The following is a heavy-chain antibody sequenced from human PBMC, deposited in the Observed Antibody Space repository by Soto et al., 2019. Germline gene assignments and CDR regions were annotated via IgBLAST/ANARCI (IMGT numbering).Heavy chain of an antibody. CDR3: ARSMTTVTTSSWFDP. D-gene: IGHD4-17*01. Sequence: GASVKVSCKASWRTCSSDAISWVIRAPGQGLEWMGGSIPIFGTANYAQKFQGRVTITADESTSTAYMELSSLRSEDTAVYYCARSMTTVTTSSWFDPWGQGTLVTVSS. J-gene: IGHJ5*02. CDR2: SIPIFGTA. CDR1: WRTCSSDA. V-gene: IGHV1-69*13.